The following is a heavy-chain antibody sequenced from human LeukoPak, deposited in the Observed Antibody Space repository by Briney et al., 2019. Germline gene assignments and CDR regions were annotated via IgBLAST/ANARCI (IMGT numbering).Heavy chain of an antibody. CDR3: ARVEMVAAGTSFDY. CDR1: GFTFSSYN. CDR2: IRSTSSTI. Sequence: GGSLRLSCAASGFTFSSYNMNWVRQAPGKGLEWVAYIRSTSSTIYYADSVKGRFTISRDNAKNSLYLQMNCLRADDTAVYYCARVEMVAAGTSFDYWGQGTLITVSS. V-gene: IGHV3-48*01. D-gene: IGHD6-13*01. J-gene: IGHJ4*02.